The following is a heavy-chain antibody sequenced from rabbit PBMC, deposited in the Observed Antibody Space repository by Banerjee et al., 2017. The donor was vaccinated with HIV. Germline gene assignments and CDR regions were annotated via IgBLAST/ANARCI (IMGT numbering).Heavy chain of an antibody. CDR1: GFSFSSNYW. Sequence: EESGGDLVKPEGSLTLTCTASGFSFSSNYWPCWVRQAPGKGLEWIACMNAGTSSSTYYASWAKGRFTISKTSSTTVTLQMTSLTTADTATYFCAKFTAGVGGYDPWGQGTHVTVS. J-gene: IGHJ6*02. CDR3: AKFTAGVGGYDP. D-gene: IGHD1-1*01. V-gene: IGHV1S45*01. CDR2: MNAGTSSST.